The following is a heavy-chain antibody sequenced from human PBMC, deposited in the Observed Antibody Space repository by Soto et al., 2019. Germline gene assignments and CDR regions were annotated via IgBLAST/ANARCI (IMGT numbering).Heavy chain of an antibody. J-gene: IGHJ4*02. CDR1: GFTFSNYG. D-gene: IGHD6-6*01. Sequence: GGSLRLSCAASGFTFSNYGMHWVRQAPGKGLEWVSVISYDGGKKYYTDSVKGRFAISRDNSKNTLSLQMNSLRAGDTAVYYCAKRVQYRSSWDYFDHWGRGTLVTVSS. CDR2: ISYDGGKK. CDR3: AKRVQYRSSWDYFDH. V-gene: IGHV3-30*18.